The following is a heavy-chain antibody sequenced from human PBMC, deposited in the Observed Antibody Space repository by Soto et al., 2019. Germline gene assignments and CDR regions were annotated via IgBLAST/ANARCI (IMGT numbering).Heavy chain of an antibody. V-gene: IGHV3-48*01. J-gene: IGHJ5*01. CDR3: ARDCPGSSTTCYGNEWFDS. Sequence: EVQLVESGGGLVQPGGSLRLSCAASGFTFSSYSMNWVRQAPGKGLEWVSYISSSRSTIYYADSVKGRFTISRDNVKNSLYLQMNSLRAEDTAVYYCARDCPGSSTTCYGNEWFDSWGQGTLVTVSS. CDR2: ISSSRSTI. D-gene: IGHD2-2*01. CDR1: GFTFSSYS.